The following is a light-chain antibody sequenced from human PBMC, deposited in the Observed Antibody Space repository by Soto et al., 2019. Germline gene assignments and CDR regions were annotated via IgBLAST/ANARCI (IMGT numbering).Light chain of an antibody. CDR3: ASFTRSVTVV. J-gene: IGLJ2*01. Sequence: QSALTQPASVSGSPGQSITISCAGTSSDVGGYNYVSWYQQHPGKVPRLIISDVNKRPSGVSGRFSGSKSGNTASLTVSGLQAEDDADYYCASFTRSVTVVFGGGTKLTVL. CDR2: DVN. CDR1: SSDVGGYNY. V-gene: IGLV2-14*03.